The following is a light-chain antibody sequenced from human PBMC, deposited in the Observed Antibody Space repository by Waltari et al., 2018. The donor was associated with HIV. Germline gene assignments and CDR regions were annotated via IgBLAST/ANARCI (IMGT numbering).Light chain of an antibody. V-gene: IGLV2-14*01. J-gene: IGLJ2*01. CDR2: EVS. CDR1: SSDVGGYNY. Sequence: QSALTQPASVSGSPGQSITISCTGTSSDVGGYNYVSWYQQHPGKAPKPMSYEVSNRPSGVSNRFSGSKSGNTASLTISGLQAEDEADYYCSSYTSSSILFGGGTKLTVL. CDR3: SSYTSSSIL.